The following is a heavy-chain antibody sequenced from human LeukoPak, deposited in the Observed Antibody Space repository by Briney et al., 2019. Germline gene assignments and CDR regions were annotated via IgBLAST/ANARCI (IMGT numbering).Heavy chain of an antibody. CDR2: IYYSGST. V-gene: IGHV4-59*01. J-gene: IGHJ4*02. D-gene: IGHD3-10*01. Sequence: PSETLSLTCTVSGSSISSYYWSWIRQRPGKGLEWIGYIYYSGSTNYNPSLKSRVTISVDTSKNQFSLKLSSVTAADTAVYYCARCLHYYGWASPMCYFDYWGQGTLVTVSS. CDR1: GSSISSYY. CDR3: ARCLHYYGWASPMCYFDY.